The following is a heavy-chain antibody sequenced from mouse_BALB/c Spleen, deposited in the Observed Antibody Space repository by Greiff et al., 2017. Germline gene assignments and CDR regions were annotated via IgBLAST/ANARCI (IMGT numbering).Heavy chain of an antibody. V-gene: IGHV1-67*01. CDR2: ISTYNGNT. Sequence: QVQLKESGPEVVRPGVSVKISCKGSGYTFTDYAMHWVKQSHAESLEWIGVISTYNGNTNYNQKFKGKATMTVDKSSSTAYMELARLTSEDSAIYYCARSGDGYYPHYAMDYWGQGTSVTVSS. D-gene: IGHD2-3*01. CDR1: GYTFTDYA. CDR3: ARSGDGYYPHYAMDY. J-gene: IGHJ4*01.